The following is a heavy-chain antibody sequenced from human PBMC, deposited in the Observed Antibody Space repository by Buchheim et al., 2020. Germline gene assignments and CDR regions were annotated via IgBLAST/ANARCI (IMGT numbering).Heavy chain of an antibody. CDR3: ARGGTSGSLDY. J-gene: IGHJ4*02. CDR2: INTDGTDT. Sequence: EVQLVDSGGGLVQPGGSLRLSCAASGFTFSSYWMHWVRQAPGKGPVWVSRINTDGTDTSYADSVKGRFTISRDNARNTLYLQMNSLEAVDTAVYFCARGGTSGSLDYWGQGTL. V-gene: IGHV3-74*01. D-gene: IGHD3-10*01. CDR1: GFTFSSYW.